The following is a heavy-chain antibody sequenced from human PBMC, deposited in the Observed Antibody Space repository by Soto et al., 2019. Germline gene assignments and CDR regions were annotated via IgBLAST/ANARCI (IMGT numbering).Heavy chain of an antibody. D-gene: IGHD3-10*01. J-gene: IGHJ3*02. CDR3: VLREGFGELLYAFDI. V-gene: IGHV4-38-2*01. CDR2: IYHSGST. CDR1: GYSISSGYY. Sequence: LSLTCAVPGYSISSGYYWGWIRQPPGKGLEWIGSIYHSGSTYYNPSLKSRVTISVDTSKNQFSLKLSSVTAADTAVYYCVLREGFGELLYAFDIWGQGTMVTVS.